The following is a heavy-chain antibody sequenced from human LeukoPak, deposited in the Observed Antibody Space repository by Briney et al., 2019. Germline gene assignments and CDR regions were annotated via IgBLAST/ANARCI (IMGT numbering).Heavy chain of an antibody. J-gene: IGHJ6*02. D-gene: IGHD2-21*01. CDR3: ARAIPGHYYYYGMDV. V-gene: IGHV3-33*01. Sequence: GGSLRLSCAASGFTFSSYGMHWVRQAPGKGLEWVAVIWYDGSNKYYADTVKGRFTITRDNSKKTLYLQMNSLRAEDTAVYYCARAIPGHYYYYGMDVWGQGTTVTVSS. CDR1: GFTFSSYG. CDR2: IWYDGSNK.